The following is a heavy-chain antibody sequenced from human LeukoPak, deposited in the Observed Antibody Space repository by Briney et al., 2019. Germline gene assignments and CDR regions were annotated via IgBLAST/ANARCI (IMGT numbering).Heavy chain of an antibody. CDR2: IYHSGST. D-gene: IGHD3-22*01. V-gene: IGHV4-30-2*01. CDR3: ARLYDSSGFRLRNFDY. Sequence: SQTLSLTCAVSGGSISSGGYSWSWIRQPPGKGLEWIGYIYHSGSTYYNPSLKSRVTISVDRSKNQFSLKLSSVTAADTAVYYCARLYDSSGFRLRNFDYWGQGTLVTVSS. CDR1: GGSISSGGYS. J-gene: IGHJ4*02.